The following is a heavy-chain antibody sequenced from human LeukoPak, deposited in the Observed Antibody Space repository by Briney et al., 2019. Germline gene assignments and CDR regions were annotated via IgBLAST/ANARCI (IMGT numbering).Heavy chain of an antibody. D-gene: IGHD5-18*01. V-gene: IGHV4-59*01. CDR3: GRDLGGAQWLTY. CDR1: GGSITSYY. Sequence: PETLSLTCTVPGGSITSYYWSWIRQPPGKGLEWIGSTYYSGTTNYNTSLKSRATIPVDTSKNQFNLKLSSETAADTAVNCCGRDLGGAQWLTYWGQGTLVTVSS. CDR2: TYYSGTT. J-gene: IGHJ4*02.